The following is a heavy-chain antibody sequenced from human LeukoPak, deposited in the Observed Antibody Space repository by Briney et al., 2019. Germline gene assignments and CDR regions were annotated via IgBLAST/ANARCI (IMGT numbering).Heavy chain of an antibody. V-gene: IGHV1-18*04. Sequence: ASVKVSCKASGYTFTSYYMHWVRQAPGQGLEWMGWISAYNGNTNYAQKFQGRVTMTTDTSTSTAYMELRSLRSDDTAVYYCARGYSSGYPLDYWGQGTLVTVSS. D-gene: IGHD3-22*01. CDR3: ARGYSSGYPLDY. CDR1: GYTFTSYY. CDR2: ISAYNGNT. J-gene: IGHJ4*02.